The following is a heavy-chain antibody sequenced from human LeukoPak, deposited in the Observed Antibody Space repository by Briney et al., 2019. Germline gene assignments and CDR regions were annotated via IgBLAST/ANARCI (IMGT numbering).Heavy chain of an antibody. CDR1: GFSFSRFW. J-gene: IGHJ4*02. CDR3: AKGRALGKLRVFYFDY. Sequence: GGSLRLSCAASGFSFSRFWMHWVRQAPGKGLVWISRITSDGSNRDYADSVKGRFTISRDNSRNTLYLHMNSLRDEDTAVYYCAKGRALGKLRVFYFDYWGQGTLVTVSS. D-gene: IGHD7-27*01. CDR2: ITSDGSNR. V-gene: IGHV3-74*01.